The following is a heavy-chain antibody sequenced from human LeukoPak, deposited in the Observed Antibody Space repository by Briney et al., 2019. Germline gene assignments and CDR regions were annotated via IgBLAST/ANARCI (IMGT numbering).Heavy chain of an antibody. Sequence: PGGSLRLSCEGSGFTFSKFWMAWVRQAPGKGPEWVANISPDGRATFYVDSVKGRVTISRDNVKYSLYLQMYSLRVEDTAVYYCVRSIDYWGQGTLVTVSS. CDR2: ISPDGRAT. J-gene: IGHJ4*02. V-gene: IGHV3-7*01. CDR1: GFTFSKFW. CDR3: VRSIDY.